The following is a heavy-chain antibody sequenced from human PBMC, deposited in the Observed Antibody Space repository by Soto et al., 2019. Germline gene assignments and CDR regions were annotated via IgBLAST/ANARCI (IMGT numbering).Heavy chain of an antibody. CDR3: VRQPEGGYFFDY. V-gene: IGHV4-4*02. CDR1: GASIRNNNW. CDR2: IYHRGNT. D-gene: IGHD5-12*01. Sequence: SETLSLTCAVSGASIRNNNWWSWVRQPPGKGLEWIGEIYHRGNTNYNASFKSRVTISVDKSGNQFSLNLNSVSAADTAVYYCVRQPEGGYFFDYWGQGALVTVSS. J-gene: IGHJ4*02.